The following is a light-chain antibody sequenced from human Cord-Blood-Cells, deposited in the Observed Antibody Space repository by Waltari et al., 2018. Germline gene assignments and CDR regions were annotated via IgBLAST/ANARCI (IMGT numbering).Light chain of an antibody. CDR2: AAS. CDR1: QSISSY. V-gene: IGKV1-39*01. J-gene: IGKJ5*01. CDR3: QQSYSTPPVT. Sequence: DIQMTQSPSPLSASVGDTFTITCRASQSISSYLNWYQQKPGKAPKLLIYAASSLQSGVPSRFSGSGSGTDFTLTISSLQPEDFATYYCQQSYSTPPVTFGQGTRLEIK.